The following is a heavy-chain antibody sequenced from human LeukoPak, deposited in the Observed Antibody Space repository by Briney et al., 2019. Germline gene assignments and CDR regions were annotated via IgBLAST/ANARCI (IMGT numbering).Heavy chain of an antibody. CDR1: GGTFRNYA. V-gene: IGHV1-69*13. Sequence: SVTVSCKASGGTFRNYAISWVRQAPEQGLEWMGGIIPIFGTANYAQKFQGRVTITADESTSTAYMELSSLRSEDTAVYYCARGWDSSGQIPFFYWGQGTLVTVSS. J-gene: IGHJ4*02. CDR2: IIPIFGTA. D-gene: IGHD3-22*01. CDR3: ARGWDSSGQIPFFY.